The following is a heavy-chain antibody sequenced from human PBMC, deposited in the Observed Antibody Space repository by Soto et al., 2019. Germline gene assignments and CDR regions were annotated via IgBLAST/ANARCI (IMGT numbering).Heavy chain of an antibody. CDR1: GDSIRSGGYY. J-gene: IGHJ4*02. D-gene: IGHD6-13*01. V-gene: IGHV4-31*03. Sequence: SETLSLTCTVSGDSIRSGGYYWNWFRQHPGKGLEWIGYIFYSGGTYYNPSLQSRVTISLDTSKTQFSLKLNSVTVADTAVYFCARVRSSAGTSGPRPPLFYFDSWGQGTQVTVSS. CDR3: ARVRSSAGTSGPRPPLFYFDS. CDR2: IFYSGGT.